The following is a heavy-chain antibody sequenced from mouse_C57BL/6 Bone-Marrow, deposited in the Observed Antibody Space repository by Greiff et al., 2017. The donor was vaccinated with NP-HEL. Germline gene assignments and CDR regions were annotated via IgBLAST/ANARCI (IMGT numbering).Heavy chain of an antibody. J-gene: IGHJ4*01. Sequence: EVHLVESGGGLVQPGGSLKLSCAASGFTFSDYGMAWVRQAPRKGPEWVAFISNLAYSIYYADTVTGRFTISSENAKNTLYLEMSSLRSEDTAMYYCARHGGFMDYWGQGTSVTVSS. V-gene: IGHV5-15*01. CDR2: ISNLAYSI. CDR3: ARHGGFMDY. CDR1: GFTFSDYG.